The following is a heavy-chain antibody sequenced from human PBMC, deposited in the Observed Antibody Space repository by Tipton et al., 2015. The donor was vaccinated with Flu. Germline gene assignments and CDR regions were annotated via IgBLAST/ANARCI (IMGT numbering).Heavy chain of an antibody. CDR3: ARGIASAASL. J-gene: IGHJ3*01. CDR1: GFTFSNYW. Sequence: SLRLSCAASGFTFSNYWMHWVRQAPGKGLEWVANIKQDGSKENYLDSVKGRFTISRDNAKNSLYLQMSSLRAEDMAVYYCARGIASAASLWGQGTMVTVSS. D-gene: IGHD6-13*01. CDR2: IKQDGSKE. V-gene: IGHV3-7*03.